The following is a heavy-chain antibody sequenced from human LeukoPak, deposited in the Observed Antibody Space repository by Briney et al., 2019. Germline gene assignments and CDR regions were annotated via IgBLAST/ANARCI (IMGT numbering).Heavy chain of an antibody. J-gene: IGHJ6*03. Sequence: YPSETLSLTCAVYGGSFSGYYWSWIRQPPGKGLEWIGEINHSGSTNYNPSLKSRVSISVVTSKNQYSLKLSSVTAADTAVYCCARIAVVAVYYYMDVWGKGTTVTVSS. CDR2: INHSGST. V-gene: IGHV4-34*01. CDR3: ARIAVVAVYYYMDV. D-gene: IGHD3-22*01. CDR1: GGSFSGYY.